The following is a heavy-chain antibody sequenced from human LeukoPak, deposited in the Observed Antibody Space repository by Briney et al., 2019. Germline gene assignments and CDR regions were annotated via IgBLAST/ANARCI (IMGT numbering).Heavy chain of an antibody. Sequence: PGGSLRLSCAASGFTFSSYEMNWVRQAPGKGLEWVSYISSSGSTIYYADSVKSRFTISRDNAKNSLYLQMNSLRAEDTAVYYCARVDYYKTWGAFDIWGQGTMVTVSS. V-gene: IGHV3-48*03. J-gene: IGHJ3*02. D-gene: IGHD3-22*01. CDR1: GFTFSSYE. CDR2: ISSSGSTI. CDR3: ARVDYYKTWGAFDI.